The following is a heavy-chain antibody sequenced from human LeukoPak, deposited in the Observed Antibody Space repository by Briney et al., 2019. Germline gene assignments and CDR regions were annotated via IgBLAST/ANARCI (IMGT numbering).Heavy chain of an antibody. CDR2: ISSSSSYI. CDR1: GFTFSGYS. CDR3: ARVVDTAMVSYFDY. J-gene: IGHJ4*02. V-gene: IGHV3-21*01. Sequence: PGGSLRLSCAASGFTFSGYSMNWVRQAPGKGLEWVSSISSSSSYIYYADSVKGRFTISRDNAKNSLYLQMNSLRAEDTAVYYCARVVDTAMVSYFDYWGQGTLVTVSS. D-gene: IGHD5-18*01.